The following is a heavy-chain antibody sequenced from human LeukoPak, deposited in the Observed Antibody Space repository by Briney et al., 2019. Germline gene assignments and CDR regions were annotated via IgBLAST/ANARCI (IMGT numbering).Heavy chain of an antibody. V-gene: IGHV3-48*01. CDR2: ISNSGSPI. CDR1: GFTFSSYW. J-gene: IGHJ4*02. D-gene: IGHD4-11*01. Sequence: GGSLRLSCAASGFTFSSYWMSWVRQAPGKGLEWISYISNSGSPIYYADSVKGRFTISRDKDRSSLYLQMNSLAADDTAVYYCARGLALGLTVTPKAFDYWGQGTLVTVSS. CDR3: ARGLALGLTVTPKAFDY.